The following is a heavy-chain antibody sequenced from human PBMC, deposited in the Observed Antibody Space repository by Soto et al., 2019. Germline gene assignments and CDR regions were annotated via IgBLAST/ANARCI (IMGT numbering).Heavy chain of an antibody. Sequence: ASVKVSCKASAHIFTTYGISWVRQAPGQGLEWMGWVSPYSNITNYAQKFQGRVTMTKETSTSTVYMELRSLRSDDTAMYYCARNGERDLGLNYYFYYGMDVWGQGTSVTVSS. D-gene: IGHD3-10*01. V-gene: IGHV1-18*01. CDR3: ARNGERDLGLNYYFYYGMDV. CDR2: VSPYSNIT. J-gene: IGHJ6*02. CDR1: AHIFTTYG.